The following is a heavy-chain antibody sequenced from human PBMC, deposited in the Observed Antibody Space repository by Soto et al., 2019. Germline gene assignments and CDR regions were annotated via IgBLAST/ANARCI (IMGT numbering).Heavy chain of an antibody. J-gene: IGHJ5*02. V-gene: IGHV1-3*01. CDR2: INAGNGNT. CDR3: ASRPVYYGSWFDP. CDR1: GYTFTSYA. D-gene: IGHD4-17*01. Sequence: ASVKVSSTASGYTFTSYAMHCVRQAPGQRLEWMGWINAGNGNTKYSQKFQGRVTITRDTSASTAYMELSSLRSEDTAVYYCASRPVYYGSWFDPWGQGTLVTVSS.